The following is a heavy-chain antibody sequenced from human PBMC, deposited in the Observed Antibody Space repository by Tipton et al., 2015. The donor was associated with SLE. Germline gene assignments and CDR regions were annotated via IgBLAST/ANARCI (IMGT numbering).Heavy chain of an antibody. CDR2: IYYSGST. V-gene: IGHV4-59*01. D-gene: IGHD6-13*01. CDR1: GGSISSCY. CDR3: ARDPRIAAAEDPWYFDY. J-gene: IGHJ4*02. Sequence: LRLSCTVSGGSISSCYWSWIRQPPGKGLEWIGYIYYSGSTNYNPSLKSRVTISVDTSKNQFSLKLSSVTAADTAVYYCARDPRIAAAEDPWYFDYWGQGTLVTVSS.